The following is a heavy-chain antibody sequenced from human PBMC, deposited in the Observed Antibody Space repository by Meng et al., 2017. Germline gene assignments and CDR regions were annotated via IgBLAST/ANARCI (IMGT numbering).Heavy chain of an antibody. J-gene: IGHJ4*02. D-gene: IGHD5-12*01. Sequence: QVQPVQSGAEVKKPGASVKVSCKGSGYTLTELSMHWVRQAPGKGLEWMGGFDPEDGETIYAQKFQGRVTMTEDTSTDTAYMELSSLRSEDTAVYYCAAYSGYDYYFDYWGQGTLVTVSS. V-gene: IGHV1-24*01. CDR1: GYTLTELS. CDR3: AAYSGYDYYFDY. CDR2: FDPEDGET.